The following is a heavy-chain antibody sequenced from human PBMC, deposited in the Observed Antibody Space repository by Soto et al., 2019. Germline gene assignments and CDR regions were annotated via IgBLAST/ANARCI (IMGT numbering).Heavy chain of an antibody. CDR3: ARIGSYYDSSGYYSDAFDI. V-gene: IGHV3-7*01. Sequence: GGSLRLSCAASGFTFSSYWMSWVRQAPGKGLEWVANIKQDGSEKYDVDSVKGRFTISRDNAKNSLYLQMNSLRAEDPAVYYCARIGSYYDSSGYYSDAFDIWGQGTMVTVSS. J-gene: IGHJ3*02. D-gene: IGHD3-22*01. CDR2: IKQDGSEK. CDR1: GFTFSSYW.